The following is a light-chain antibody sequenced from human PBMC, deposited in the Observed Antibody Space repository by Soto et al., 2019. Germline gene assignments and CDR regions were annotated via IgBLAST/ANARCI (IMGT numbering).Light chain of an antibody. CDR1: NNDVGSYDL. CDR3: SSYAGLATYVL. V-gene: IGLV2-23*02. Sequence: QSVLTQPASVSGSPGQSITISCTGTNNDVGSYDLVSWYRQSPGEAPKLIIYDVTKRPSGVSDRFSASKSGNTASLTISGLQAEDEADHYCSSYAGLATYVLFGGGTKLTVL. J-gene: IGLJ2*01. CDR2: DVT.